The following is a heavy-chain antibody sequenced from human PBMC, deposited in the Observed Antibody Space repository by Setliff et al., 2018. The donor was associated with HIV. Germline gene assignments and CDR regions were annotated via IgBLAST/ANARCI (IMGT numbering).Heavy chain of an antibody. CDR2: IDWDDDK. V-gene: IGHV2-70*04. D-gene: IGHD6-19*01. CDR1: GFSLSTTGMR. J-gene: IGHJ4*02. Sequence: SGPTLVNPTQTLTLTCTFSGFSLSTTGMRVSWIRQPPGKALEWLARIDWDDDKFYSTSLKTRLTISKGTSKNQVVLTMTNMDPVDTATYYCARIGAVTGRKPSLLLGYFDYWGQGALVTVSS. CDR3: ARIGAVTGRKPSLLLGYFDY.